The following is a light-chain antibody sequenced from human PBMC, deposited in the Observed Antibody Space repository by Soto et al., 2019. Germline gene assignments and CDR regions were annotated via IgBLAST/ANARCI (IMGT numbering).Light chain of an antibody. J-gene: IGLJ3*02. V-gene: IGLV2-23*01. CDR3: CSYAGSGTWV. CDR2: EGS. Sequence: QSVLTQPASVSGSPGQSITISCTGTSSDVGNYNVVSWYQQHPGKAPKLIIYEGSKGPSGVSNRFSSSRSGNTASLTISGLQAEDEADYYCCSYAGSGTWVFGGGTKLTVL. CDR1: SSDVGNYNV.